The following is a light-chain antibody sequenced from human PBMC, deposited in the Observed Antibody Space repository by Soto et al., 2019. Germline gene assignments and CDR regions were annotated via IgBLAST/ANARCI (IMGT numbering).Light chain of an antibody. Sequence: QSALTQPASVSGSPGQSITISCTGTSSDFGAYNYVSWYQQHPGKAPKLIIYDVNNRPSGVSNRFSGSKSGNTASLTISGLQAEDEADYYCSSYTSSSTLFGGGTKLTV. J-gene: IGLJ2*01. V-gene: IGLV2-14*01. CDR3: SSYTSSSTL. CDR2: DVN. CDR1: SSDFGAYNY.